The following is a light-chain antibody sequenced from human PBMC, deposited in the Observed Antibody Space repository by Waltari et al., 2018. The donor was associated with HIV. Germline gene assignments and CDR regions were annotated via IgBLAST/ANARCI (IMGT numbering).Light chain of an antibody. CDR2: EVS. J-gene: IGLJ3*02. Sequence: QSALTQPPSASESPGQSVTISCTGTSSDVGGYNYVSWYQQYPGKAPKVMIFEVSNRPSGVPDRFSGSRSGNTASLTVSGLQAEDEADYYCSSYAGSNNWVFGGGTKLTVL. CDR3: SSYAGSNNWV. CDR1: SSDVGGYNY. V-gene: IGLV2-8*01.